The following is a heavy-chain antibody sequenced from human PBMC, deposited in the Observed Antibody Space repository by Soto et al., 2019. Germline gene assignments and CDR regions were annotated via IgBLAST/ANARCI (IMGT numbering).Heavy chain of an antibody. D-gene: IGHD1-20*01. J-gene: IGHJ3*02. CDR1: GYTFTGYY. CDR3: ARDGLTGTPFGAFDI. V-gene: IGHV1-46*01. Sequence: ASVKVSCKASGYTFTGYYMDWVRQAPGQGLEWMGIINPSGGSTSYAQKFQGRVTMTRDTSTSTVYMELSSLRSEDTAVYYCARDGLTGTPFGAFDIWGQGTMVTVS. CDR2: INPSGGST.